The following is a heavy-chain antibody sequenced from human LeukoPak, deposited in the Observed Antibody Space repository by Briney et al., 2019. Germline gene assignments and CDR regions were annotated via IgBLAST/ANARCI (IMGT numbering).Heavy chain of an antibody. Sequence: ASVKVSCKASGYTFTSYDINWVRQATGQGLEWMGWMNPNSGNTGYAQKFQGRVTMTRNTSISTAYMELSSLRSEDTAVYYCARGVNWGNGADYYYGMDVWGQGTTVTVSS. CDR3: ARGVNWGNGADYYYGMDV. CDR1: GYTFTSYD. D-gene: IGHD3-16*01. V-gene: IGHV1-8*01. CDR2: MNPNSGNT. J-gene: IGHJ6*02.